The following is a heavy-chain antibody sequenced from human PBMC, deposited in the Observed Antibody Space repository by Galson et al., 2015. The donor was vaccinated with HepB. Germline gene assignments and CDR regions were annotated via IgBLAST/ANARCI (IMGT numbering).Heavy chain of an antibody. J-gene: IGHJ6*02. D-gene: IGHD1-7*01. CDR2: ISAYNGST. CDR1: GYTFTNYG. V-gene: IGHV1-18*01. CDR3: ARDKNWNYSFSYYYGMDV. Sequence: SVKVSCKASGYTFTNYGISWVRQAPGQGLEWMGWISAYNGSTNYAQKFQGRVTMTTDTSTSTAYMELRSLRSGDSAVYYCARDKNWNYSFSYYYGMDVWGQGTTVTVSS.